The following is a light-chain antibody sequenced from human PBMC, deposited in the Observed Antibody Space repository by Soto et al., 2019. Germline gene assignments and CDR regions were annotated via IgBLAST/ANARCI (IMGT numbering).Light chain of an antibody. V-gene: IGKV3-15*01. CDR1: QSVSSN. CDR2: GAS. J-gene: IGKJ2*01. CDR3: QQYNNWPPEDT. Sequence: EIVMTQSPATRSVSQGEKATLSCRASQSVSSNLAWYQQKPGQAPRLLIYGASTRATGIPARFSGSGSGTEFTLTISSLQSEDFAVYYCQQYNNWPPEDTFGQGTKLEIK.